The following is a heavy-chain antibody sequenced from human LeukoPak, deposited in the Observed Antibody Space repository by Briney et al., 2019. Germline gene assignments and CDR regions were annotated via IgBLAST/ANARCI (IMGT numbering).Heavy chain of an antibody. D-gene: IGHD3-10*01. CDR2: IKNKTNGGTT. Sequence: PGGSLRLSCAASGCTFSSAWMTWVRQAPGKGLERVGHIKNKTNGGTTDYAAPVKGRFIISRDDSKNTLYLQMNSLRAEDTAVYYCAKAGSGSYLLNPLDYWGQGTLVTVSS. J-gene: IGHJ4*02. V-gene: IGHV3-15*01. CDR3: AKAGSGSYLLNPLDY. CDR1: GCTFSSAW.